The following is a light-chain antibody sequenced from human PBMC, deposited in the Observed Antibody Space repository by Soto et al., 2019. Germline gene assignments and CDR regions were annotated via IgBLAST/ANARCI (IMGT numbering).Light chain of an antibody. Sequence: EIVLTQCPDTLSWSPGERATLSWGGSQSITTSLAWYQQKTGQPPRHLRSAASRRGTGIPDRFSGSGSYTNDSLTINRLQTADFAPYYCHHYHSGHRIAFGHGTRLEIK. V-gene: IGKV3D-20*01. CDR3: HHYHSGHRIA. CDR2: AAS. CDR1: QSITTS. J-gene: IGKJ5*01.